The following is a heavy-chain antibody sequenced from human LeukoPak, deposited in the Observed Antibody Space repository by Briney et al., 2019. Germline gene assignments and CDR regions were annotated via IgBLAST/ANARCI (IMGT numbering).Heavy chain of an antibody. CDR2: IYTGGST. Sequence: GGSLRLSCAASGFTVSSNYMSWGRQAPGKGLEWISVIYTGGSTYYADSVKGRFTISGDNSKNTLYLQMNSLRAEDTAVYYCARVGSGYYYSSPDGMDVWGQGTTVTVSS. V-gene: IGHV3-53*01. D-gene: IGHD3-22*01. CDR3: ARVGSGYYYSSPDGMDV. J-gene: IGHJ6*02. CDR1: GFTVSSNY.